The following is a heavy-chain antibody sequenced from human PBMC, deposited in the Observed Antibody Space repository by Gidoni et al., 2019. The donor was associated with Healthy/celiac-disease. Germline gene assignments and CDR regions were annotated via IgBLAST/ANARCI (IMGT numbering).Heavy chain of an antibody. CDR1: GYSFTSYW. V-gene: IGHV5-10-1*03. CDR2: IDPSDSYT. D-gene: IGHD3-16*01. Sequence: EVQLVQSGAEVKKPGESLRISCKGSGYSFTSYWISWVRQMPGKGLEWMGRIDPSDSYTNYSPSFQGHVTISADKSISTAYLQWSSLKASDTAMYYCARQGGSDYNDDYYYYGMDVWGQGTTVTVSS. CDR3: ARQGGSDYNDDYYYYGMDV. J-gene: IGHJ6*02.